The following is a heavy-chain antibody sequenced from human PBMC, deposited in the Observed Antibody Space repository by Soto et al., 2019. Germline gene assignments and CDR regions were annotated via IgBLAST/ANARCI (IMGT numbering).Heavy chain of an antibody. CDR1: GFPFGSYG. Sequence: GGSLRLSCAASGFPFGSYGMHWVRQAPGKGLEWVAVISYDGSNKYYADSVKGRFTISRDNSKNTLYLQMNSLRAEDTAVYYCAKGTYDFWSGYSYFDYWGQGTMVTVSS. CDR3: AKGTYDFWSGYSYFDY. D-gene: IGHD3-3*01. J-gene: IGHJ4*02. V-gene: IGHV3-30*18. CDR2: ISYDGSNK.